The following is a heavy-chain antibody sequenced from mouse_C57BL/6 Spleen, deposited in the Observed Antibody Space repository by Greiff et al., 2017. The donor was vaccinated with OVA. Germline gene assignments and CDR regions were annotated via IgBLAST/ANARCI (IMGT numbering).Heavy chain of an antibody. Sequence: EVQLQQSGPELVKPGASVKMSCKASGYTFTDYNMHWVKQSHGKSLEWIGYINPNNGGTSYNQKFKGKATLTVNKSSSTAYMELRSLTSEDSAVYYCARSAQATDYAMDYWGQGTSVTVSS. CDR3: ARSAQATDYAMDY. CDR1: GYTFTDYN. J-gene: IGHJ4*01. CDR2: INPNNGGT. V-gene: IGHV1-22*01. D-gene: IGHD3-2*02.